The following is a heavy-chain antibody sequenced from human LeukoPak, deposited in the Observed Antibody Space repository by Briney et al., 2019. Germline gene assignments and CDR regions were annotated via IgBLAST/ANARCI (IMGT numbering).Heavy chain of an antibody. J-gene: IGHJ4*02. V-gene: IGHV3-30*03. CDR1: GFTFSSYG. Sequence: PGGSLRLSCAASGFTFSSYGMHWVRQAPGKGLEWVAVTSYDGSNKYYADSVKGRFTISRDNSKNTLYLQMNSLRAEDTAVYYCASLYCSSASCYRPYSRPLDYWGQGTLVTVSS. CDR3: ASLYCSSASCYRPYSRPLDY. D-gene: IGHD2-2*01. CDR2: TSYDGSNK.